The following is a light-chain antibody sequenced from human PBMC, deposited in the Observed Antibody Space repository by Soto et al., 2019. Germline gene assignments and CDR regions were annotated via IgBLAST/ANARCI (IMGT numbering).Light chain of an antibody. CDR3: SSYTSSSTPLYV. J-gene: IGLJ1*01. Sequence: ALTQPASVSGSPGQSITISCTGTSSDVGGYNYVSWYQQHPGKAPKLMIYDVSNRPSGVSNRFSGSKSGNTASLTISGLQAEDEADYYCSSYTSSSTPLYVFGTGTKLTVL. CDR2: DVS. V-gene: IGLV2-14*01. CDR1: SSDVGGYNY.